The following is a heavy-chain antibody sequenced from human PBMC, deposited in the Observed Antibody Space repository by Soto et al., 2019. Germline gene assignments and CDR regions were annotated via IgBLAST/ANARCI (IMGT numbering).Heavy chain of an antibody. CDR2: IWNDGSNR. V-gene: IGHV3-33*01. D-gene: IGHD3-3*02. J-gene: IGHJ3*02. CDR1: GYTFNTYN. CDR3: ARSLADDAFDI. Sequence: VQLVESGGGVVQPAGSLKLSCVTSGYTFNTYNMHWVRQAPGKGLEWVALIWNDGSNRQYADSVKGRFTISRDNSKNTVYLQMNSLRVEDTAVYFCARSLADDAFDIWGHGTMVTVSS.